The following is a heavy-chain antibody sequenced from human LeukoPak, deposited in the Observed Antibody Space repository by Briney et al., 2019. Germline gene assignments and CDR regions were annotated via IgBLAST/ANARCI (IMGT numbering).Heavy chain of an antibody. Sequence: KASETLSLTCTVSGGSISSYYWSWIRQPAGKGLEWIGRIYTSGSTNYNPSLKSRVTMSVDTSKNQFSLKLSSVTAADTAVYYCARASYYDSSGYYWVFDYWGQGNLVTVSS. V-gene: IGHV4-4*07. D-gene: IGHD3-22*01. CDR3: ARASYYDSSGYYWVFDY. CDR2: IYTSGST. CDR1: GGSISSYY. J-gene: IGHJ4*02.